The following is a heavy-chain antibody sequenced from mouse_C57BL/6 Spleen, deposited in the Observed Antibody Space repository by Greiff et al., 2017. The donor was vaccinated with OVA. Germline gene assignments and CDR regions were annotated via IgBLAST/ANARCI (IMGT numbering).Heavy chain of an antibody. CDR1: GFTFSSYG. D-gene: IGHD2-5*01. CDR3: ARHGADSNYDY. Sequence: EVQLVESGGDLVKPGGSLKLSCAASGFTFSSYGMSWVRQTPDKRLEWVATISSGGSYTYYPDSVKGRCTISRDNAKNTLYLQMSSLKSEDTAMYYCARHGADSNYDYWGQGTTLTVSS. J-gene: IGHJ2*01. V-gene: IGHV5-6*01. CDR2: ISSGGSYT.